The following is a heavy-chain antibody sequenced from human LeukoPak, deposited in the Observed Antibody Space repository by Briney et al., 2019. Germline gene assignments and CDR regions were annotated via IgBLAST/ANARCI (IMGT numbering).Heavy chain of an antibody. Sequence: GGSLRLSCAASGFTFSSYSMNWVRQAPGKGLEWVSYISSSSSTIYYADSVKGRFTISRDNAKDSLYLQMNSLRAEDTAVYYCARGRGGVVVPAAINDYWGQGTLVTVSS. J-gene: IGHJ4*02. CDR3: ARGRGGVVVPAAINDY. CDR1: GFTFSSYS. CDR2: ISSSSSTI. V-gene: IGHV3-48*01. D-gene: IGHD2-2*01.